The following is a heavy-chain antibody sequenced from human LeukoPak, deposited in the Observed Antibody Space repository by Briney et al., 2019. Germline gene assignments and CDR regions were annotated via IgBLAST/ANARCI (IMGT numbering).Heavy chain of an antibody. CDR1: GGSFSGYY. CDR2: INHSGST. J-gene: IGHJ5*02. V-gene: IGHV4-34*01. CDR3: ARAGGYIYDILTGYYRYNWFDP. D-gene: IGHD3-9*01. Sequence: SETLSLTCAVYGGSFSGYYWSWIRQPPGKGLEWIGEINHSGSTNYNPSLKRRVTISVDTFKNQFSLKLSSVTAADTAVYYCARAGGYIYDILTGYYRYNWFDPWGQGTLVTVSS.